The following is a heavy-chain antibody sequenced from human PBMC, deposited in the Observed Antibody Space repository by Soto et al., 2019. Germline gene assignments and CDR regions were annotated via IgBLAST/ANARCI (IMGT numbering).Heavy chain of an antibody. J-gene: IGHJ3*02. CDR1: GYTFTSHD. D-gene: IGHD1-1*01. CDR2: MNPNSGNT. Sequence: QVQLVQSGAEVKKPGASVKVSCKASGYTFTSHDINWVRQATGQGLEWMGWMNPNSGNTGYAQKFQGRVSMTRDTSISTAYMELSSLRSDDTTVYYCARPSVAATTRDDAFDIWGQGTMVTVSS. V-gene: IGHV1-8*01. CDR3: ARPSVAATTRDDAFDI.